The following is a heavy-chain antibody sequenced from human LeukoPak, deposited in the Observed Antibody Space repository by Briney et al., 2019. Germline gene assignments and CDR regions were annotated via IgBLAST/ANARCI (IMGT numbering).Heavy chain of an antibody. D-gene: IGHD3-22*01. CDR1: GGSISGYY. Sequence: PSETLSLTCTVSGGSISGYYWNWIRQPPGKGLEWIGYIYYSGSTNYNPSLKSRVTISVDTSKNQFSLKLSSVTAADTAVYYCACLTTADAFDIWGQGTMVTVSS. V-gene: IGHV4-59*01. CDR3: ACLTTADAFDI. CDR2: IYYSGST. J-gene: IGHJ3*02.